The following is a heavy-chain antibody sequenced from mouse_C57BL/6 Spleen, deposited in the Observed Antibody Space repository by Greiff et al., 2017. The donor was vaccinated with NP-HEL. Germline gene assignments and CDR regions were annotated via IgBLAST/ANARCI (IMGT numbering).Heavy chain of an antibody. CDR3: ERGGYSNYAGLAY. J-gene: IGHJ3*01. Sequence: QVQLQQSGAELVKPGASVKMSCKASGYTFTTYPIEWMKQNHGKSLEWIGNFHPYNDDTKYAEKFKGKATLTVEKSSSTVYLELSRLTSDDSAVSNCERGGYSNYAGLAYWGNGTLVTVSA. CDR1: GYTFTTYP. V-gene: IGHV1-47*01. CDR2: FHPYNDDT. D-gene: IGHD2-5*01.